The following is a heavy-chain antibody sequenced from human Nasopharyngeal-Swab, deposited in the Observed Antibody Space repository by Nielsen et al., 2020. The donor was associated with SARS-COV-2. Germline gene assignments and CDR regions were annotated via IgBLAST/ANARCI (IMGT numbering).Heavy chain of an antibody. V-gene: IGHV1-69*13. CDR2: IIPIFGTA. CDR3: ASLGRYCSSTSCSQRYYYYYMDV. CDR1: GGTFSSYA. Sequence: SVKVSCKASGGTFSSYAISWVRQAPGQGLEWMGGIIPIFGTANYAQKFQGRVTITADESTSTAYMELSSLRSEDTAVYYCASLGRYCSSTSCSQRYYYYYMDVWGKGTTVTVSS. D-gene: IGHD2-2*01. J-gene: IGHJ6*03.